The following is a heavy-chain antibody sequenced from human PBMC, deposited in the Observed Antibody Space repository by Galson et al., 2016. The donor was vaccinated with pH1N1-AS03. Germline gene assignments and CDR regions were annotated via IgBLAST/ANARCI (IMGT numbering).Heavy chain of an antibody. Sequence: SLRLSCAASGFTFSTYAMRWVRQAPGKGLEWVSSISGADLSTYYAASVKGRYTVSRDNSKNTLFLQMNGLRAKDTAIYYCANPRASGTTMVTRLDYWGQGILVTVSS. J-gene: IGHJ4*02. CDR3: ANPRASGTTMVTRLDY. CDR1: GFTFSTYA. V-gene: IGHV3-23*01. CDR2: ISGADLST. D-gene: IGHD5-18*01.